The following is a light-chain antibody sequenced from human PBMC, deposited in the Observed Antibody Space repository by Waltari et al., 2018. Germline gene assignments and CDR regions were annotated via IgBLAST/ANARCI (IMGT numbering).Light chain of an antibody. V-gene: IGLV1-51*02. CDR1: SSNIGINY. J-gene: IGLJ3*02. Sequence: QSVLTQPPSVSATPGQRVTISCSGSSSNIGINYMSWYQQLPGTAPKLRIYENKKRPSGIPDRFSGSKSGTSATLGITGLQTEDEADDYCGTWDNSLSAWVFGGGTKLTVL. CDR2: ENK. CDR3: GTWDNSLSAWV.